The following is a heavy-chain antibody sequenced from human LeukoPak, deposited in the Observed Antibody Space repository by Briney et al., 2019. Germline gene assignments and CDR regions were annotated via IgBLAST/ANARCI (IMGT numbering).Heavy chain of an antibody. D-gene: IGHD1-26*01. V-gene: IGHV1-8*01. Sequence: ASVKVSCKASGYTFTSYDINWVRQATGQGLEWMGWMNPNSGNTGYAQKFQGRVTMTRNTSISTAHMELSSLRSEDTAVYYCAGGGYSGTEKPNDYWGQGTLVTVSS. CDR1: GYTFTSYD. CDR3: AGGGYSGTEKPNDY. CDR2: MNPNSGNT. J-gene: IGHJ4*02.